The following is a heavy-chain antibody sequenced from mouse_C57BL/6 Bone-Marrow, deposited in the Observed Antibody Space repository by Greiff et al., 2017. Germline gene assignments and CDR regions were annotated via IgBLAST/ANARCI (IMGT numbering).Heavy chain of an antibody. D-gene: IGHD1-1*01. CDR1: GFTFSSYA. Sequence: EVKLVESGGGLVKPGGSLRLSCAASGFTFSSYAMSWVRQTPEKRLEWVATISDGGRYTDYTDNVKGRFTSSRDKAKNNLYLQMSHLKSEDTAMYDCAREDYGSSHFAYWGQGTLVTVSA. J-gene: IGHJ3*01. CDR3: AREDYGSSHFAY. V-gene: IGHV5-4*01. CDR2: ISDGGRYT.